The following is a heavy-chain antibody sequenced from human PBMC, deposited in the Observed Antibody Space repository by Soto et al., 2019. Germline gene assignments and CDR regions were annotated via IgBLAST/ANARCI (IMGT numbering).Heavy chain of an antibody. CDR3: ARDGSYCSGGSCYSSSAFDI. Sequence: QVQLQESGPGLVKPSGTLSLTCAVSGGAISSSNWWSWVRQPPGKGLEWIGEIYHSGSTNYNPSLKSRVTISVDKSKNQFSLKLSSVTAADTALYYCARDGSYCSGGSCYSSSAFDIWGQGTMVTVSS. J-gene: IGHJ3*02. V-gene: IGHV4-4*02. CDR2: IYHSGST. CDR1: GGAISSSNW. D-gene: IGHD2-15*01.